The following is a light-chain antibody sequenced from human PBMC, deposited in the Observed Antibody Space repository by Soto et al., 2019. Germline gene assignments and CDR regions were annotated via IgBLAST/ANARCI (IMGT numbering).Light chain of an antibody. CDR1: TGAVTRDSY. Sequence: VVTQEPSRTVSPGGTVTLTCASSTGAVTRDSYSNGFQQKPGQTPRALIYSTSQKHSWTPARFSGSLFGGKAALTLSAVQPEDEADYYCLLNTGDAWVFGGGTKLTVL. J-gene: IGLJ3*02. CDR2: STS. V-gene: IGLV7-43*01. CDR3: LLNTGDAWV.